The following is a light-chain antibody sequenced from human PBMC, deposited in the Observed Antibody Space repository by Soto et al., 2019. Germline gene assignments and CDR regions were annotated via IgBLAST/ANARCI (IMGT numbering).Light chain of an antibody. CDR3: ASFRSGTILV. CDR2: EVN. V-gene: IGLV2-14*01. J-gene: IGLJ1*01. Sequence: QSVLTQPASASGSAAQSGTTSCTGPRSDIGDSNFISWYQHSPGKAPRLLIYEVNNRPSGVSRRFSGSKAGNTASLTISGLLDDDEADYFCASFRSGTILVFGSGTKVTVL. CDR1: RSDIGDSNF.